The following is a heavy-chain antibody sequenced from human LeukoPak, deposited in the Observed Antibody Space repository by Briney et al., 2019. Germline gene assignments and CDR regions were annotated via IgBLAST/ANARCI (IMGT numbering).Heavy chain of an antibody. D-gene: IGHD2-2*02. J-gene: IGHJ4*02. CDR3: ARGGSVVVPAAIWDYFDY. V-gene: IGHV4-4*07. Sequence: PSETLSLTCTVSGGSISSYYWSWIRRPAGKGLEWIGRIYTSGSTNYNPSLKSRVTMSVDTSKNQFSLKLSSVTAADTAVYYCARGGSVVVPAAIWDYFDYWGQGTLVTVSS. CDR1: GGSISSYY. CDR2: IYTSGST.